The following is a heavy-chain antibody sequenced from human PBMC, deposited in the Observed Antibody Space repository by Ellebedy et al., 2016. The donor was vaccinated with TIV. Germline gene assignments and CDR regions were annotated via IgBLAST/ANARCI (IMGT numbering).Heavy chain of an antibody. J-gene: IGHJ6*02. CDR3: ARALGRGRYYYGMDV. V-gene: IGHV4-59*01. Sequence: SETLSLTXTVSGGSISSYYWSWIRQPPGKGLEWIGYIYYSGSTNYNPSLKSRVTISVDTSKNQFSLKLSSVTAADTAVYYCARALGRGRYYYGMDVWGQGTTVTVSS. D-gene: IGHD3-10*01. CDR1: GGSISSYY. CDR2: IYYSGST.